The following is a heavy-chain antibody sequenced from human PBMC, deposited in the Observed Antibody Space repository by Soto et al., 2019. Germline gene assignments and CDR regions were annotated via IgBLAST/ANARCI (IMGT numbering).Heavy chain of an antibody. Sequence: GGSLRLSCAASGFTFSSYGMHWVRQAPGKGLEWVAVIWYDGSNKYYADSVKGRFTISRDNSKNTLYLQMNSLRAEDTAVYYCTTDLAAAVRDYYGMDVWGQGTTVTVSS. CDR1: GFTFSSYG. CDR3: TTDLAAAVRDYYGMDV. CDR2: IWYDGSNK. V-gene: IGHV3-33*01. J-gene: IGHJ6*02. D-gene: IGHD6-13*01.